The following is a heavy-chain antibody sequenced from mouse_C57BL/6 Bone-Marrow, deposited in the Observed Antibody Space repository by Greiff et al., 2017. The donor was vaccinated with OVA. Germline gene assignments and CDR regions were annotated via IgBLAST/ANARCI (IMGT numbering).Heavy chain of an antibody. CDR1: GYTFTSYW. Sequence: QVQLQQPGAELVKPGASVKMSCKASGYTFTSYWITWVKQRPGQGLEWIGDIYPGSGSTNYNEKFKSKATLTVDTSSSTAYMQLGSLTSEDSAVDYCARWLLRRAMDDWGQGTSVTVSS. V-gene: IGHV1-55*01. CDR3: ARWLLRRAMDD. J-gene: IGHJ4*01. CDR2: IYPGSGST. D-gene: IGHD2-3*01.